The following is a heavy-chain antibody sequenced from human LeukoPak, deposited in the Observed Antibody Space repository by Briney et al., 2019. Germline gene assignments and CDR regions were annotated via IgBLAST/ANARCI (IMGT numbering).Heavy chain of an antibody. D-gene: IGHD6-19*01. Sequence: GGSLRLSCAASGFTFSSYGMHWVRQAPGKGLEWVAVMYYDGISKYYADSVKGRFTISRDNSKNTLYLQMNSLRAEDTAVYYCARDHSSGWYSDHCHYWGQGTLVTVSS. CDR2: MYYDGISK. CDR1: GFTFSSYG. CDR3: ARDHSSGWYSDHCHY. J-gene: IGHJ4*02. V-gene: IGHV3-33*01.